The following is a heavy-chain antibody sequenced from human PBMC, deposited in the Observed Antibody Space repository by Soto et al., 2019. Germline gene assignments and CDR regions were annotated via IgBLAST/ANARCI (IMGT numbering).Heavy chain of an antibody. J-gene: IGHJ4*02. V-gene: IGHV4-39*01. CDR3: ARRPLQGIAVAGTSDPFDY. CDR1: GGSISSSSYY. D-gene: IGHD6-19*01. CDR2: IYYSGST. Sequence: QLQLQESGPGLVKPSETLSLTCTVSGGSISSSSYYWGWIRQPPGKGLEWIGSIYYSGSTYYNPSLKSRVTISVDTSKNQFSLKLSSVTAADTAVYYCARRPLQGIAVAGTSDPFDYWGQGTLVTVSS.